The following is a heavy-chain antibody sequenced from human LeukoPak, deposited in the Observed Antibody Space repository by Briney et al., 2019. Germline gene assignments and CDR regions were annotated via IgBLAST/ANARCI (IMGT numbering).Heavy chain of an antibody. CDR3: ARDNCCFGELLPFDY. CDR2: INPSGGST. V-gene: IGHV1-46*01. J-gene: IGHJ4*02. D-gene: IGHD3-10*01. Sequence: ASVKDSCKASGYTFTSYYMHWVRQAPGQGLGWMGIINPSGGSTNYAQKFQGRVTMTRDKSTSTVYMELSSLRSEDTAVYYCARDNCCFGELLPFDYWGQGTLVTVSS. CDR1: GYTFTSYY.